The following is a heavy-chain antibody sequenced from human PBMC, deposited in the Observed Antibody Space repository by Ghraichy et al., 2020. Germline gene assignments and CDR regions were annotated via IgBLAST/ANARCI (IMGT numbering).Heavy chain of an antibody. CDR1: GYTFTGYY. CDR3: ARVTGPHLTLEWLRGDWFDP. V-gene: IGHV1-2*06. Sequence: ASVKVSCKASGYTFTGYYMHWVRQAPGQGLEWMGRINPNSGGTNYAQKFQGRVTMTRDTSISTAYMELSRLRSDDTAVYYCARVTGPHLTLEWLRGDWFDPWGQGTLVTVSS. CDR2: INPNSGGT. D-gene: IGHD3-3*01. J-gene: IGHJ5*02.